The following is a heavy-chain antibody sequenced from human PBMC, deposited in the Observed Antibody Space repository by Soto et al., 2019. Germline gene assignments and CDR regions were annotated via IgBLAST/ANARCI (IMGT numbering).Heavy chain of an antibody. J-gene: IGHJ4*02. Sequence: QVQLQQWGAGLLKPSETLSLNCAVNGGSLSGYYWSWIRQPPGKGLEWIGEIKDGGRTNYSPSLKSQATISSDPANIQFSLRLYSVTAADTGVYYCARGQEGVVATHWAQGTLVTVSS. CDR2: IKDGGRT. V-gene: IGHV4-34*01. CDR3: ARGQEGVVATH. D-gene: IGHD5-12*01. CDR1: GGSLSGYY.